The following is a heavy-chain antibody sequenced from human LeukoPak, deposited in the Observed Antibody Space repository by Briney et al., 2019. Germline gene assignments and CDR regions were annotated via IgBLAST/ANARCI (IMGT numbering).Heavy chain of an antibody. V-gene: IGHV1-69*06. D-gene: IGHD3-9*01. CDR2: IIPIFGTA. CDR3: ATGDYDILTGYI. CDR1: GGTFSSYA. J-gene: IGHJ4*02. Sequence: SVKVSCKASGGTFSSYAISWVRQAPGQGLEWMGGIIPIFGTANYAQKFQGRVTMTEDTSTDTAYMELSSLRSEDTAVYYCATGDYDILTGYIWGQGTLVTVSS.